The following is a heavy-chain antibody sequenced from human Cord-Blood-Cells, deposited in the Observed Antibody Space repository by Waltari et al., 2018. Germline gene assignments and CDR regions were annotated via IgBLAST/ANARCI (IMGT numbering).Heavy chain of an antibody. Sequence: EVQLVESGGGLVQPGGSLSPSCAAHGFSFSGYWRGLVRQAPGKGLEWVANIKQDGSEKYYVDSVKGQFTISRDNAKNSLYLQMNSLRAEDTAVYYCARETGDAFDIWGQGTMVTVSS. J-gene: IGHJ3*02. CDR2: IKQDGSEK. CDR3: ARETGDAFDI. V-gene: IGHV3-7*01. D-gene: IGHD7-27*01. CDR1: GFSFSGYW.